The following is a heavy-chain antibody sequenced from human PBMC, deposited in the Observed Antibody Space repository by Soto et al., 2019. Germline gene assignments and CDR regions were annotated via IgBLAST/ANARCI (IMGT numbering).Heavy chain of an antibody. J-gene: IGHJ3*02. CDR1: GFTFSTYA. Sequence: QVQLVESGVGVVQPGRSLRLSCAASGFTFSTYAMHWVRQAPGKGLEWVAVISYDGSNKYYADSVKRRFTISRDNSKNTLYLQMDSLRSEDTAVYYCARTYLAYCGGDCPDDAFDIWGQGTMVTVAS. CDR2: ISYDGSNK. D-gene: IGHD2-21*02. V-gene: IGHV3-30-3*01. CDR3: ARTYLAYCGGDCPDDAFDI.